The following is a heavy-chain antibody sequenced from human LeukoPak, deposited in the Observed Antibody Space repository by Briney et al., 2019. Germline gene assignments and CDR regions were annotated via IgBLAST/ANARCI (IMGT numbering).Heavy chain of an antibody. J-gene: IGHJ4*02. CDR2: INHSGST. CDR3: ASDYGGNSAY. CDR1: GFTFDDYG. V-gene: IGHV4-34*01. D-gene: IGHD4-23*01. Sequence: PGGSLRLSCAASGFTFDDYGMSWIRQPPGRGLEWIGEINHSGSTNYNPSLKSRVTISVDTSKNQFSLKLSSVTAADTAVYYCASDYGGNSAYWGQGTLVTVSS.